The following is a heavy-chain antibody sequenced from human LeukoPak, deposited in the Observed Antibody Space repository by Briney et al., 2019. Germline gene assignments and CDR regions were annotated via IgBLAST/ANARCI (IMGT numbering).Heavy chain of an antibody. CDR3: ATKRGSGIYLLDY. Sequence: PGGSLRLSCAASGFTFSSYWMHWVRQAPGKGLVWVSRINSDGSSTSYADSVKGRFSISRDNAKNTLFLQMNSLRDEDTAVYYCATKRGSGIYLLDYWGQGTLVTVSS. CDR2: INSDGSST. J-gene: IGHJ4*02. D-gene: IGHD3-10*01. V-gene: IGHV3-74*01. CDR1: GFTFSSYW.